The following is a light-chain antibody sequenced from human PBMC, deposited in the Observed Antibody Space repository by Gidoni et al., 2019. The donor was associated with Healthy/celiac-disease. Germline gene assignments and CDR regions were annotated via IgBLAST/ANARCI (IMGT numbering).Light chain of an antibody. V-gene: IGKV1-13*02. CDR1: QGISSA. Sequence: IQLTQSPSSLSASVGDRVTITCRASQGISSALAWYQQKPGKAPKLLIYDASSLDIGVPSRFSGSGSGTDFTLTISSLHPEDFATYYCQQCNSYPPCTFGQGTKVEIK. J-gene: IGKJ1*01. CDR2: DAS. CDR3: QQCNSYPPCT.